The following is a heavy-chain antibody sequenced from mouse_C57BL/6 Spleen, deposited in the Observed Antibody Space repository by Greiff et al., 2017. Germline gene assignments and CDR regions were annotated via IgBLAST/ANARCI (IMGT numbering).Heavy chain of an antibody. CDR2: IDPSDSYT. J-gene: IGHJ4*01. D-gene: IGHD1-1*01. CDR3: ARDGNGYYAMDY. Sequence: QVQLQQPGAELVRPGTSVKLSCKASGYTFTSYWMHWVKQRPGQGLEWIGVIDPSDSYTNYNQKFKGKATLTVDTSSSTAYMQLSSLTSEDSAVYYCARDGNGYYAMDYWGQGTSVTVSS. CDR1: GYTFTSYW. V-gene: IGHV1-59*01.